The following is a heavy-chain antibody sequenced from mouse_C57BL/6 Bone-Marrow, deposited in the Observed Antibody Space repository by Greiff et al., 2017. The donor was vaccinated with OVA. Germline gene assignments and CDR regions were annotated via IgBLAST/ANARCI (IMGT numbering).Heavy chain of an antibody. CDR3: TRDSNYGFAY. CDR2: ISSGGDYI. J-gene: IGHJ3*01. V-gene: IGHV5-9-1*02. D-gene: IGHD2-5*01. CDR1: GFTFSSYA. Sequence: EVQLVESGEGLVKPGGSLKLSCAASGFTFSSYAMSWVRQTPEKRLEWVAYISSGGDYIYYADTVKGRFTISRDNARNTLYLQMSRLKSEDTAMYYCTRDSNYGFAYWGQGTLVTVSA.